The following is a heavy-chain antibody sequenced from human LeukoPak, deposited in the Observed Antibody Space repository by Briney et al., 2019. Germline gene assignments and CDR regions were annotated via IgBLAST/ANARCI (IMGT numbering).Heavy chain of an antibody. CDR1: GFTVSSNY. D-gene: IGHD3-3*01. Sequence: GGSLRLSCAASGFTVSSNYMSWVRQAPGKGLEWVSDIYSGGSTYYADSVKGRFTISRDNSKNTLYLQMNSLRAEDTAVYYCARDNVLRSRGYYGMDVWGQGTTVTVSS. CDR2: IYSGGST. CDR3: ARDNVLRSRGYYGMDV. J-gene: IGHJ6*02. V-gene: IGHV3-66*01.